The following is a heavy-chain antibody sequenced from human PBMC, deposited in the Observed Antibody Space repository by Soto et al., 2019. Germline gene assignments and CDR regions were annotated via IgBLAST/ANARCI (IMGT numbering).Heavy chain of an antibody. CDR2: IYYSGST. D-gene: IGHD6-6*01. J-gene: IGHJ6*02. CDR1: GASISSYY. CDR3: AREEYSRYYYGMDV. Sequence: TSETLSLTCTVSGASISSYYWSWIRQPPGKGLEWIGYIYYSGSTNYNPSLKSRVTISVDTSKNQFSLKLSSVTAADTAVYYCAREEYSRYYYGMDVWGQGTTVTVSS. V-gene: IGHV4-59*01.